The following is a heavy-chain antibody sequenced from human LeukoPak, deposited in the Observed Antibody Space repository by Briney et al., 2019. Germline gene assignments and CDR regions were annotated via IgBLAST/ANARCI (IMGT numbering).Heavy chain of an antibody. Sequence: SETLSLTCAVSGGSISSSNWWSWVRQPPGKGLEGIGEIYHSGSTNYNPSLKSRVTISVDKSKNQFSLKLSSVTAADTAVYYCATRRGYSYGFAYWGQGTLVTVSS. CDR1: GGSISSSNW. CDR3: ATRRGYSYGFAY. V-gene: IGHV4-4*02. J-gene: IGHJ4*02. D-gene: IGHD5-18*01. CDR2: IYHSGST.